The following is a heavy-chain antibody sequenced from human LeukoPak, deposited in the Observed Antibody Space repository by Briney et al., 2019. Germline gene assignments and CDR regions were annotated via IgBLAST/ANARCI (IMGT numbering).Heavy chain of an antibody. D-gene: IGHD6-19*01. CDR2: INPGDSDT. V-gene: IGHV5-51*01. Sequence: VESLKVSCKGSGYSFTSYGIGWVRQMPGKGLGGLGVINPGDSDTRSSPSFQGQVTISADKSISTANLQWSSLKASDTAMYYCARRIGSGWYDYWGQGTLVTVSS. J-gene: IGHJ4*02. CDR3: ARRIGSGWYDY. CDR1: GYSFTSYG.